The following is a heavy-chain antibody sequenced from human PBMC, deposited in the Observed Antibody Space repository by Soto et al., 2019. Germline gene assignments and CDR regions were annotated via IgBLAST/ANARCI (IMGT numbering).Heavy chain of an antibody. CDR1: GGSFSGYY. V-gene: IGHV4-34*01. Sequence: PAETLSLTCSVYGGSFSGYYWSWIRQHPGKGLEWIGEINHSGSTNYNPSLKSRVTISVDTSKNQFSLKLSSVTAADTAVYYCARGRRNYDFWSGYCRLDYWGQGTLVTVSS. CDR2: INHSGST. CDR3: ARGRRNYDFWSGYCRLDY. J-gene: IGHJ4*02. D-gene: IGHD3-3*01.